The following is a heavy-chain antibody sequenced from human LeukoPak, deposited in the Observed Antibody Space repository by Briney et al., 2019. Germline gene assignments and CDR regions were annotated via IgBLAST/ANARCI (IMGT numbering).Heavy chain of an antibody. CDR3: ARPRLLYGSGPILV. CDR1: GYSISSGYS. Sequence: SETLSLTCTVSGYSISSGYSWTWIRQPPGKGLEWIGEMSHSGYPNYNPSLKSRVAISVDTSKNQFSLNLTSVTAADTAVYYCARPRLLYGSGPILVWGRGNLVTVSS. J-gene: IGHJ4*02. CDR2: MSHSGYP. D-gene: IGHD3-10*01. V-gene: IGHV4-38-2*02.